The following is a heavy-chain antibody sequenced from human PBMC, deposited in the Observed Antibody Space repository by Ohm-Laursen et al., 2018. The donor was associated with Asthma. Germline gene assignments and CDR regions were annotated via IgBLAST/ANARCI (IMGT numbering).Heavy chain of an antibody. CDR2: IRSKAYGGTT. V-gene: IGHV3-49*03. CDR3: TRELEYSGYDYGTQFDY. J-gene: IGHJ4*02. D-gene: IGHD5-12*01. Sequence: RSLRLSCAASGFTFGDYAMSWFRQAPGKGLEWVGFIRSKAYGGTTEYAASVKGRFTISRDDSKSIAYLQMNSLKTEDTAVYYCTRELEYSGYDYGTQFDYWGQGTMVTVSS. CDR1: GFTFGDYA.